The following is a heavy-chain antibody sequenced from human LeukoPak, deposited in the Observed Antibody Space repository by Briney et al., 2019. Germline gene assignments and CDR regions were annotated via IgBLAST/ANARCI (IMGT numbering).Heavy chain of an antibody. CDR2: IYSSGST. V-gene: IGHV4-4*07. J-gene: IGHJ6*03. CDR1: GGSISRYY. Sequence: SETLSLTCTVSGGSISRYYWIWIRQPAGKGLECIGRIYSSGSTNYNPSLKSRVTMSVDTSKNQFSLKLSSVTAADTAMYYCARAYCSSTSCYTSSTRYYYYMDVWGKGTTVTVSS. D-gene: IGHD2-2*02. CDR3: ARAYCSSTSCYTSSTRYYYYMDV.